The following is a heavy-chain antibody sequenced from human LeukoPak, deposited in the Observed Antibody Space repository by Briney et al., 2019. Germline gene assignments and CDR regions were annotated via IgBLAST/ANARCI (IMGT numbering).Heavy chain of an antibody. CDR3: ARDSHDYGTQGWDWFDP. CDR2: IHDSGST. V-gene: IGHV4-30-4*01. D-gene: IGHD4-17*01. CDR1: GASISSGDYH. Sequence: SQTLSLTCTVSGASISSGDYHWNWIRQPPGKGLEWIGFIHDSGSTYYNPSLKSRVTISVDTSKNQFSLKLSSVTAADTAVYYCARDSHDYGTQGWDWFDPWGQGTLVTVSS. J-gene: IGHJ5*02.